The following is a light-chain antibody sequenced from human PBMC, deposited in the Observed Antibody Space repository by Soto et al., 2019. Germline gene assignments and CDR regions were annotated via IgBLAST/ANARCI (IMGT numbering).Light chain of an antibody. Sequence: DLQMTQSPSSVSASVGDRVTITCRATQNIRSSLAWYQQRPGNAPKLLISAASNLQSGVPSRFSGSGSGTEFTLTINTLQPEDSAIYYCQQGNNFPWTFGHGTKVEI. CDR3: QQGNNFPWT. J-gene: IGKJ1*01. CDR2: AAS. V-gene: IGKV1-12*01. CDR1: QNIRSS.